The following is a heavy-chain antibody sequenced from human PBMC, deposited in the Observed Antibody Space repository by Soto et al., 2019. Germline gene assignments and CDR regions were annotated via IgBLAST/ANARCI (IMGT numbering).Heavy chain of an antibody. Sequence: SETLSLTCAVSGYSISSGYYWGWIRQPPGKGLEWIGSIYHSGSTYYNPSLKSRVTISVDTSKNQFSLKLSSVTAADTAVYYCARDRGVHFDYWGLGTLVTVSS. CDR2: IYHSGST. CDR1: GYSISSGYY. V-gene: IGHV4-38-2*02. J-gene: IGHJ4*02. CDR3: ARDRGVHFDY.